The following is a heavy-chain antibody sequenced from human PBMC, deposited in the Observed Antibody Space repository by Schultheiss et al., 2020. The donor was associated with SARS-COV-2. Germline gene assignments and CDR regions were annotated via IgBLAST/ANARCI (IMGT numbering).Heavy chain of an antibody. D-gene: IGHD3-3*01. Sequence: SETLSLTCTVSGGSISSGGYYWSWIRQHPGKGLEWIGEIYHSGSTNYNPSLKSRVTISVDTSKNQFSLKLSSVTAADTAVYYCARRHTIFGVVRLGYGMDVWGQGTTVTVSS. CDR2: IYHSGST. V-gene: IGHV4-39*07. CDR3: ARRHTIFGVVRLGYGMDV. CDR1: GGSISSGGYY. J-gene: IGHJ6*02.